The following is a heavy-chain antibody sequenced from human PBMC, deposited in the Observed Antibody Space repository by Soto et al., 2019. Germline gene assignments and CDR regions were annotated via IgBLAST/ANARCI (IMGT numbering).Heavy chain of an antibody. Sequence: EVQVVESGGGLVQPGGSLRLSCAASGFTFSDYWMTWVRQAPGKGLEWVANIKPDGSEKHYVDSVKDRFTISRDNAKNSLYLQMNGLRAEDTAVYYCASRGHIDTSSYWGQGILVTVSS. CDR3: ASRGHIDTSSY. CDR1: GFTFSDYW. J-gene: IGHJ4*02. CDR2: IKPDGSEK. D-gene: IGHD5-12*01. V-gene: IGHV3-7*01.